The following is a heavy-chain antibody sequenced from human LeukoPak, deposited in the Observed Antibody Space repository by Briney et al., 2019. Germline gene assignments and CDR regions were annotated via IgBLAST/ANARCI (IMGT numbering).Heavy chain of an antibody. CDR1: GFTFSSYG. D-gene: IGHD3-10*01. CDR3: GGVRGQIDP. J-gene: IGHJ5*02. Sequence: GGSLRLSCAASGFTFSSYGMHWVRQAPGKGLEWVAVISYGGSNKYYADSVKGRFTISRDNSKNTLYLQMNSLRAEDTAVYYCGGVRGQIDPWGQGTLVTVSS. V-gene: IGHV3-30*03. CDR2: ISYGGSNK.